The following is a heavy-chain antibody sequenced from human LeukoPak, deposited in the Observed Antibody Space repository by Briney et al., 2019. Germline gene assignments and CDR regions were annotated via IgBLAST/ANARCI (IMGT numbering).Heavy chain of an antibody. V-gene: IGHV1-8*03. CDR2: MNPNSGNT. D-gene: IGHD6-19*01. Sequence: GASVKVCCKASGYTFTSYDINWVRQATGQGLEWMGWMNPNSGNTGYAQKIQGRVTITRNTSISTAYMELSSLRSEDTAVYYCARRGYSSGWYLPFDYWGQGTLVTVSS. J-gene: IGHJ4*02. CDR3: ARRGYSSGWYLPFDY. CDR1: GYTFTSYD.